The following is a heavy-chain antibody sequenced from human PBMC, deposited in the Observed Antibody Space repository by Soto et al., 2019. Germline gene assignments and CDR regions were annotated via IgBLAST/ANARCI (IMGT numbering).Heavy chain of an antibody. CDR1: GGSISSYY. V-gene: IGHV4-59*01. CDR3: ARDKRQQLVQGSRDYYYYYGMDV. J-gene: IGHJ6*02. Sequence: PSETLSLTCTVSGGSISSYYWSWIRQPPGKGLEWIGYIYYSGSTNYNPSLKSRVTISVDTSKNQFSLKLSSVTAADTAVYYCARDKRQQLVQGSRDYYYYYGMDVWGQGTTVTVSS. D-gene: IGHD6-13*01. CDR2: IYYSGST.